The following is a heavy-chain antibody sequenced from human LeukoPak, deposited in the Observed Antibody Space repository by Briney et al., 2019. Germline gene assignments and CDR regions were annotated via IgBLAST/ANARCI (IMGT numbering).Heavy chain of an antibody. CDR3: ARRIVVAD. V-gene: IGHV4-34*01. Sequence: TSETLSLTCAVYGGSFSGYYWSWIRQPPGKGLEWIGEINHSGSTNYNPSLKSRVTISVDTSKNQFSLKLSSVTAADTAVYYCARRIVVADWGQGTLVTVSS. CDR2: INHSGST. J-gene: IGHJ4*02. D-gene: IGHD3-22*01. CDR1: GGSFSGYY.